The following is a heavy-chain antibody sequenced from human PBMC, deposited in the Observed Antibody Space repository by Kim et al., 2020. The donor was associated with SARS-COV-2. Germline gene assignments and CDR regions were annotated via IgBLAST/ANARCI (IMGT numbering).Heavy chain of an antibody. J-gene: IGHJ4*02. CDR3: ARVGYGDYGAYYFDY. Sequence: PSLKSRVTISVDKSKNQFSLKLGSVTAADTAGYYCARVGYGDYGAYYFDYWGQGTLVTVSS. D-gene: IGHD4-17*01. V-gene: IGHV4-4*02.